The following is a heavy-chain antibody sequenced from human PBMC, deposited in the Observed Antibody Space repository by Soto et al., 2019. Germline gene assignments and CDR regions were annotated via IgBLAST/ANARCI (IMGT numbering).Heavy chain of an antibody. D-gene: IGHD2-21*02. Sequence: GGSLRLSCVASGFTFKNYDMYWVRQVPGQGLEWVSGIGTLRDTFYSAAVAGRFIVSRENGRNSLYLQMNSLRVGDSGIYFCARGRSNDFSSSPPPRFDPWGRGTLVTVSS. J-gene: IGHJ5*02. V-gene: IGHV3-13*01. CDR3: ARGRSNDFSSSPPPRFDP. CDR1: GFTFKNYD. CDR2: IGTLRDT.